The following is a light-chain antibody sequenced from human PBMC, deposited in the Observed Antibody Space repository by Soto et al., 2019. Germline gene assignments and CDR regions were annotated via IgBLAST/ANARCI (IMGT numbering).Light chain of an antibody. CDR3: QQYYDWPRT. Sequence: VVMTQSPATLSVSPGEGAILSCRASQSVGGDLARYQRKPGQAPRLLIYGASSRAPGIPTRFSGSGSGTEFTLTISSLQSEDFAVYYCQQYYDWPRTFGQGTKVDIK. CDR2: GAS. CDR1: QSVGGD. J-gene: IGKJ1*01. V-gene: IGKV3-15*01.